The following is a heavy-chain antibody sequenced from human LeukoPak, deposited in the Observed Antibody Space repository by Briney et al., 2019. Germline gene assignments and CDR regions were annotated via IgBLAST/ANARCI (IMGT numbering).Heavy chain of an antibody. J-gene: IGHJ4*02. CDR2: IYTSGST. D-gene: IGHD1-26*01. CDR3: ARQGIVGATKD. Sequence: SQTLSLTCTVSGGSISSGSYYWNWIRQPAGKGLEWIGRIYTSGSTNYNPSLKSRVTISVDTSKNQFSLKLSSVTAADTAVYYCARQGIVGATKDWGQGTLVTVSS. CDR1: GGSISSGSYY. V-gene: IGHV4-61*02.